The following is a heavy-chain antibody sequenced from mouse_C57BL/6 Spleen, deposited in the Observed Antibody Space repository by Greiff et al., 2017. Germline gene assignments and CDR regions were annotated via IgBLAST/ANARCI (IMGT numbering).Heavy chain of an antibody. V-gene: IGHV1-74*01. Sequence: QVQLQQPGAELVKPGASVKVSCKASGYTFTSYWMHWVKQRPGQGLEWIGRIHPSDSDTNYNQKFKGKATLAVDKSSSTASMQLRSLTSEDSAVYYCAIEVYGNYWYFDVWGTGTTVTVSS. CDR1: GYTFTSYW. J-gene: IGHJ1*03. D-gene: IGHD2-1*01. CDR2: IHPSDSDT. CDR3: AIEVYGNYWYFDV.